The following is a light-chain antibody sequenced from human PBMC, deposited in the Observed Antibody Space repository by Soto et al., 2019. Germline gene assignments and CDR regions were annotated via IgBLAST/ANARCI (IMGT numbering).Light chain of an antibody. CDR1: DSGIGVYNY. CDR3: SSYANYNVV. J-gene: IGLJ2*01. V-gene: IGLV2-14*03. Sequence: QSALTQPASVSGSPGQSITISCTGTDSGIGVYNYVSWYQQYPGKAPKLMIYDVTNRPSGVSNRFSGSKSGNMASLTISGLQAEDEADYYCSSYANYNVVFGGGTQLTVL. CDR2: DVT.